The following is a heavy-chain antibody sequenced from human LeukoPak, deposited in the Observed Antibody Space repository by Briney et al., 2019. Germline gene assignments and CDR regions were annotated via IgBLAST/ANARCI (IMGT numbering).Heavy chain of an antibody. J-gene: IGHJ4*02. D-gene: IGHD1-14*01. Sequence: GGSLRLSCAASGFTFNDYPMHWVRQAPGKGLEWVSLISGDGSVTYYADSVKGRFTVSRDNSKNSLYLQMNSLRLEDTALYYCATGSQPGTTFDYWGQGTLVTASS. V-gene: IGHV3-43*02. CDR1: GFTFNDYP. CDR3: ATGSQPGTTFDY. CDR2: ISGDGSVT.